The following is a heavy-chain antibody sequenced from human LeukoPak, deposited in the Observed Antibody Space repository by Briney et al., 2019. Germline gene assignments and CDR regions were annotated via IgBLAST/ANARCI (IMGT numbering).Heavy chain of an antibody. CDR3: ARGPFQYYGMDV. J-gene: IGHJ6*02. CDR1: GGSVSTSY. Sequence: PSETLSLTCNVSGGSVSTSYWSWIRQPPGKGLEWIGYIYYTGNTNCNPSLKSRVTISVDTSKGQFSLRLSSVTAADTAVYYCARGPFQYYGMDVWGQGATVTVSS. CDR2: IYYTGNT. V-gene: IGHV4-59*02.